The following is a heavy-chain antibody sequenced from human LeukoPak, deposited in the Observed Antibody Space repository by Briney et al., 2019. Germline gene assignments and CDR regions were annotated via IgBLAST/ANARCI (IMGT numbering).Heavy chain of an antibody. CDR2: ISNGSGNR. V-gene: IGHV3-48*01. J-gene: IGHJ6*03. D-gene: IGHD1-26*01. CDR1: AFAFSSYS. CDR3: ARAAKWEFYHYYMDV. Sequence: GGSLRLSCVASAFAFSSYSMIWVRQAPGKGLEWISYISNGSGNRYYADSVKGRFTISRDNAKNLLYLQMNNLRADDTAVYYCARAAKWEFYHYYMDVWGKGTTVAVSS.